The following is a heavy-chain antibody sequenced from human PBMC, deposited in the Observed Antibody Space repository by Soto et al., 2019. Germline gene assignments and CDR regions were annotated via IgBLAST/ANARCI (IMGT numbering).Heavy chain of an antibody. J-gene: IGHJ3*01. V-gene: IGHV1-18*04. CDR2: ISTHNGNT. D-gene: IGHD3-3*01. Sequence: GASVKVSCKASVFTSSGISWVRQAPGQRLEWMRWISTHNGNTIYAQKFQGRVIMTMDTSTTTVYMELRSLRPDDTAVYSCAREGILGLFDAYDLWGQGTMVTVSS. CDR3: AREGILGLFDAYDL. CDR1: VFTSSG.